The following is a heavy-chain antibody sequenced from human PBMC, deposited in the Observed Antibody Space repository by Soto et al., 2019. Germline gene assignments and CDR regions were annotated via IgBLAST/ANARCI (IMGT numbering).Heavy chain of an antibody. Sequence: ASVKVSCKASGYTFTSYAMHWVRQAPGQRLEWMGWINAGNGNTKYSQKFQGRVTITRDTSASTAYMELSSLRSEDTAVYYCVRSAEAGTPHHPFDYWGQGPLVTVYS. J-gene: IGHJ4*02. CDR3: VRSAEAGTPHHPFDY. CDR1: GYTFTSYA. D-gene: IGHD6-13*01. CDR2: INAGNGNT. V-gene: IGHV1-3*01.